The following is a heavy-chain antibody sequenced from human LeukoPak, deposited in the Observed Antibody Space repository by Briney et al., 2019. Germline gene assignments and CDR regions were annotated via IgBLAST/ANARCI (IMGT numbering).Heavy chain of an antibody. CDR3: ARSITSSWYGDFQH. J-gene: IGHJ1*01. CDR1: GGSISSSSYY. D-gene: IGHD6-13*01. CDR2: MYYSGST. V-gene: IGHV4-39*01. Sequence: SETLSLTCTVSGGSISSSSYYWGWIRQPPGKGLEWIGSMYYSGSTYYNPSLKSRGTISVDTSKNQFSLKLSSVTAADTAVYYCARSITSSWYGDFQHWGQGTLVTVSS.